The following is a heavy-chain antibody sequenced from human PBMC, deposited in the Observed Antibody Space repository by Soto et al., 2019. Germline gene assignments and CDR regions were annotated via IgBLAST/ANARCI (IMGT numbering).Heavy chain of an antibody. V-gene: IGHV3-23*01. CDR1: GFTFSNYA. Sequence: GGSLRLSCAASGFTFSNYAMSWVRQAPGKGLEWVSAISDSGGSTYYADSVKGRFTISRDNSKNTLYLQMNSLRAEDTAVYYCAKVGYFDSSGYYPYYFDYWGQGTLVTVSS. D-gene: IGHD3-22*01. CDR3: AKVGYFDSSGYYPYYFDY. J-gene: IGHJ4*02. CDR2: ISDSGGST.